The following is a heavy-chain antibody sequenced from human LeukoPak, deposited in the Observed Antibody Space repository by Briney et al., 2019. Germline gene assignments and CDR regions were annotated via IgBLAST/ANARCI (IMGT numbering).Heavy chain of an antibody. CDR1: GFTFDDYA. CDR2: ISWNSGSI. V-gene: IGHV3-9*01. Sequence: PGGSLRLSCSAAGFTFDDYAMHWVRQAPGKGLEWVSGISWNSGSIGYADSVKGRFTISRDNAKNSLYLQMNSLRAEDTALYYCAKDGSSYGSGSYVATWGQGTLVTVSS. J-gene: IGHJ4*02. D-gene: IGHD3-10*01. CDR3: AKDGSSYGSGSYVAT.